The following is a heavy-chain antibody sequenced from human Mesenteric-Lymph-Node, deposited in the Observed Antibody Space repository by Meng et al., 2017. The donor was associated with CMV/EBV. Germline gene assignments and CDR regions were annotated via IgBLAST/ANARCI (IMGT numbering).Heavy chain of an antibody. CDR2: IKQDGSEK. D-gene: IGHD2-2*01. J-gene: IGHJ4*02. CDR1: GFTFSSYW. V-gene: IGHV3-7*01. Sequence: GGSLRLSCAASGFTFSSYWMSWVRQAPGKGLEWVANIKQDGSEKYYVDSVKGRFTISRDNAKNSLYLQMNSLRAEDTAVYYCARTKGIVVVPAAPRGRVLGYWGQGTLVTVSS. CDR3: ARTKGIVVVPAAPRGRVLGY.